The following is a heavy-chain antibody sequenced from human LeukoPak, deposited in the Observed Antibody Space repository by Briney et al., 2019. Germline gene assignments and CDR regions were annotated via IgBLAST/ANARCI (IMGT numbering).Heavy chain of an antibody. Sequence: SETLSLTCTVSSASISSSPYYWGWIRQSPGKGLEWIGSISYSGTTYYNPSLKSRVTISVDTSKNHFSLKLSSVTAADTAVYYCAREGGGFDYWGQGTLVTVSS. CDR3: AREGGGFDY. V-gene: IGHV4-39*02. J-gene: IGHJ4*02. CDR1: SASISSSPYY. CDR2: ISYSGTT. D-gene: IGHD3-16*01.